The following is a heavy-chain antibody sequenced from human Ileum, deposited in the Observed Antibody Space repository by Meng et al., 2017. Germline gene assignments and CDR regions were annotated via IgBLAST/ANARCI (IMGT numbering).Heavy chain of an antibody. V-gene: IGHV4-4*02. CDR3: ARHGGYYQGF. Sequence: HVQLQELGPGLVKPSGTLSLTCAVSSGSITSDTYWSWVRLPPGKGLEWIGQISHSGSTFYNPSLKSRVTMSVDKSKSQFSLMLTSVTAADTAVYYCARHGGYYQGFWGQGTLVTVSS. J-gene: IGHJ4*02. CDR1: SGSITSDTY. D-gene: IGHD4-23*01. CDR2: ISHSGST.